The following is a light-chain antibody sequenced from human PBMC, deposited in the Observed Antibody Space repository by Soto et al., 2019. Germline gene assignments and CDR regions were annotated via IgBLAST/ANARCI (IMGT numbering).Light chain of an antibody. V-gene: IGLV7-43*01. CDR2: TTD. J-gene: IGLJ3*02. Sequence: QAVVTQEPSLTVSPGGTVTLTCASSTGAVTTGHYASWFQQKPGQAPRTLIYTTDNRHYWTPARFSGSLLGGKAALTLSSVQPEDEADYYCLLFFGGAQLVFGGGTKLTVL. CDR1: TGAVTTGHY. CDR3: LLFFGGAQLV.